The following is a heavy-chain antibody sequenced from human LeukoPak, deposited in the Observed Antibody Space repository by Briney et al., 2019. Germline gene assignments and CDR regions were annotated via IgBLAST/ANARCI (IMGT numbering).Heavy chain of an antibody. CDR1: GISFSIYA. Sequence: GGSLRLSCAASGISFSIYAMTWVRQAPGEGLEWVSGVNNRGTYTYYADSVKGRFTISRDNSKNTLYLQMNSLRAEDTAVYYCARVSYLGAFDIWGQGTMVTVSS. J-gene: IGHJ3*02. V-gene: IGHV3-23*01. D-gene: IGHD3-16*01. CDR3: ARVSYLGAFDI. CDR2: VNNRGTYT.